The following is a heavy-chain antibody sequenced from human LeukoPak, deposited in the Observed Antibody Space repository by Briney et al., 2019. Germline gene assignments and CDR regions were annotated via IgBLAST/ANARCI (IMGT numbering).Heavy chain of an antibody. CDR2: IIPIFGTA. D-gene: IGHD3-22*01. V-gene: IGHV1-69*13. CDR3: ARARVDYYDSSGYYA. Sequence: SVKVTCKASGGTFSSYAISWVRQAPGQGLEWMGGIIPIFGTANYAQKFQGRVTITADESTSTAYMELSSLRSEDTAVYYCARARVDYYDSSGYYAWGQGTLVTVSS. J-gene: IGHJ5*02. CDR1: GGTFSSYA.